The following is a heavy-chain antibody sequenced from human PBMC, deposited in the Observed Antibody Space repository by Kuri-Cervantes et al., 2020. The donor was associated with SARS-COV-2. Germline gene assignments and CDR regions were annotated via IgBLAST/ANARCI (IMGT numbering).Heavy chain of an antibody. CDR1: GFTFSSYG. J-gene: IGHJ4*02. Sequence: SCKASGFTFSSYGMHWVRQAPGKGLEWVAVIWYDGSNKYYADSVKGRFTISRDNSKNMLFLQMNSLRAEDTAVYYCVRDGDHWNFDYWGQGTLVTVSS. CDR3: VRDGDHWNFDY. D-gene: IGHD1-1*01. CDR2: IWYDGSNK. V-gene: IGHV3-33*01.